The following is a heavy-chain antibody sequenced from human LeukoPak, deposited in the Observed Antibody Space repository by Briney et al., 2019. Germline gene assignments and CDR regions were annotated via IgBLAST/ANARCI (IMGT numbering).Heavy chain of an antibody. J-gene: IGHJ5*02. CDR3: ARQLDYCDSSGCETGFDP. CDR1: GGSISSYY. V-gene: IGHV4-59*08. D-gene: IGHD6-19*01. Sequence: PSETPSLTCTVSGGSISSYYWSWIRQPPGKGLEWIGYIYYSGSTNYNPSLKSRVTISVDTSKNQFSLKLSSVTAADTAVYYCARQLDYCDSSGCETGFDPWGQGTLVTVSS. CDR2: IYYSGST.